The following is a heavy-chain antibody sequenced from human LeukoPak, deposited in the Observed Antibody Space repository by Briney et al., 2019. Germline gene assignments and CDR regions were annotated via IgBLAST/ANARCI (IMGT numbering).Heavy chain of an antibody. CDR1: GFTFNRFG. J-gene: IGHJ4*02. CDR2: IWYDGSNK. V-gene: IGHV3-33*01. CDR3: ARDSDLGWELFIDYFDY. D-gene: IGHD1-26*01. Sequence: GGSLRLSCATSGFTFNRFGMHWVRQAPGKGLEWVAVIWYDGSNKYYADSVKGRFTISRDNSKNTLYLQMNSLRAEDTAVYYCARDSDLGWELFIDYFDYWGQGTLVTVSS.